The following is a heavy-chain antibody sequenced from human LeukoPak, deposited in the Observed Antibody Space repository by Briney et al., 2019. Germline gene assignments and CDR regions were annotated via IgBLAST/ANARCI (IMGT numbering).Heavy chain of an antibody. CDR1: GYTFSGHY. D-gene: IGHD6-13*01. CDR2: IASYNGNT. J-gene: IGHJ4*02. Sequence: ASVKVSCKASGYTFSGHYVHWVRQAPGQGLEWMGWIASYNGNTKYAQQLQGRVTMTTDTSTGTAYMELRSLRSDDTAVYYCARAGAAAGTPFDYWGQGTLVTVSS. CDR3: ARAGAAAGTPFDY. V-gene: IGHV1-18*04.